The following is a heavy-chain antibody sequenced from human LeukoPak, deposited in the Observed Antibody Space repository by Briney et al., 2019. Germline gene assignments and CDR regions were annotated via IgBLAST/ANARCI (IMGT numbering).Heavy chain of an antibody. D-gene: IGHD2-15*01. Sequence: GGSLRLSCAASGFTFSSYAMSWVRQAPGKGLEWVSAISGSGGSTYYADSVKGRFTISRDNSKNTLYLQMNSLRAEDTAVYYCAKDGGTLAVADIVVVVAATVPEYFQHWGQGTLVTVSS. V-gene: IGHV3-23*01. CDR3: AKDGGTLAVADIVVVVAATVPEYFQH. J-gene: IGHJ1*01. CDR1: GFTFSSYA. CDR2: ISGSGGST.